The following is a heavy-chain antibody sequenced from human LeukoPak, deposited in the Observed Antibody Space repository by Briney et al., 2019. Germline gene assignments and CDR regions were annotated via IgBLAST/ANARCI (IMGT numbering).Heavy chain of an antibody. J-gene: IGHJ4*02. V-gene: IGHV4-59*12. D-gene: IGHD1-26*01. CDR3: AREGGGSYPYYFDY. Sequence: SETLSLTCTVSGGSISSYYWSWIRQPPGKGLEWIGYIYYSGSTNYNPSLKSRVTISVDTSKNQFSLKLSSVTAADTAVYYCAREGGGSYPYYFDYWGQGTLVTVSS. CDR1: GGSISSYY. CDR2: IYYSGST.